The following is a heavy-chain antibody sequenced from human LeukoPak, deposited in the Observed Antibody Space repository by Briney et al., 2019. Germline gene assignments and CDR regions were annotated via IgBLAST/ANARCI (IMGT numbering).Heavy chain of an antibody. CDR3: AREETMVRGIGWFDP. V-gene: IGHV4-39*07. CDR2: IYYSGSS. D-gene: IGHD3-10*01. Sequence: SETLSLTCTVSGGSISSDAYYWSWIRQPPGKGLEWIGSIYYSGSSSYNPALKSRVTISVDTSKNQFSLKLNSVTAADTAVYYCAREETMVRGIGWFDPWGQGTLVTVSS. CDR1: GGSISSDAYY. J-gene: IGHJ5*02.